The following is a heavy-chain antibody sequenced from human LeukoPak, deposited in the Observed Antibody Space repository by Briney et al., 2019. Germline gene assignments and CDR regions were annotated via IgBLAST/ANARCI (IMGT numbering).Heavy chain of an antibody. CDR3: ASSPPGGGSADYMDV. CDR1: GGSFSGYY. V-gene: IGHV4-59*01. D-gene: IGHD2-15*01. CDR2: IYYSGST. Sequence: ASETLSLTCAVYGGSFSGYYWSWIRQPPGKGLEWIGYIYYSGSTNYNPSLKSRVTISVDTSKNQFSLKLSSVTAADTAVYYCASSPPGGGSADYMDVWGKGTTVTISS. J-gene: IGHJ6*03.